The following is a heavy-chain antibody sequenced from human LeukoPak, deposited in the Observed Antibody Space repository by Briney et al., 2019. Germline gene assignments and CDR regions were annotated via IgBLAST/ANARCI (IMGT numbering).Heavy chain of an antibody. Sequence: SETLSLTCAVYGGSFSGYYWSWIRQPPGKGLEWIGDINHSGSTNYNPSLKSRVTISVDTSKNQFSLKPSSVTAADTAVYYCALTLGYCSSTSCPNIYYYYGMDVWGQGTTVTVSS. CDR3: ALTLGYCSSTSCPNIYYYYGMDV. J-gene: IGHJ6*02. CDR1: GGSFSGYY. D-gene: IGHD2-2*01. V-gene: IGHV4-34*01. CDR2: INHSGST.